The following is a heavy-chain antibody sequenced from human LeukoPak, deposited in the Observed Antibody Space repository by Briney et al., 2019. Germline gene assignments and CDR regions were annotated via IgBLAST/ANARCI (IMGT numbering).Heavy chain of an antibody. Sequence: PSQTLSLTCTVSGGSISSGDYYWSWIRQPPGKGLEWIGYIYYSGSTYYNPSLKSRVTISVDTSKNQFSLKLSSVTAADTAVYHCARDVAVAGTYYYYGMDVWGKGTTVTVSS. CDR3: ARDVAVAGTYYYYGMDV. D-gene: IGHD6-19*01. CDR1: GGSISSGDYY. J-gene: IGHJ6*04. V-gene: IGHV4-30-4*01. CDR2: IYYSGST.